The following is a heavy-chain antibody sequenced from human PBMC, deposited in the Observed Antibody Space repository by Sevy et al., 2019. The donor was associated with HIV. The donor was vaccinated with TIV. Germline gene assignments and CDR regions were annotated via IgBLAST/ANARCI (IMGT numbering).Heavy chain of an antibody. CDR3: ARALDYYDSGGYFY. V-gene: IGHV3-21*01. CDR1: GFIFSNYD. J-gene: IGHJ4*02. D-gene: IGHD3-22*01. Sequence: GGSLRLSCVASGFIFSNYDMNWVRQAPGKGLEWVSSISSASRYIYYADSVKGRFTVSRDNAKDSLYLQMHSLRAEDTATYYCARALDYYDSGGYFYWGLGTLVTVSS. CDR2: ISSASRYI.